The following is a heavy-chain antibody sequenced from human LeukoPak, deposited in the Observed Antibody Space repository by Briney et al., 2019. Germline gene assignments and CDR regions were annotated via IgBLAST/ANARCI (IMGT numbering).Heavy chain of an antibody. J-gene: IGHJ4*02. Sequence: PGGSLRLSCAPSGFTSRTYAMSSVRQSAGPGLGWFSAIGGSGGSTDYAEPVKGRFTISRDNSKNTLYLQMNSLRAEDTAVYYCAGRGNTYAYSFPYWGQGTLVTVSS. CDR2: IGGSGGST. V-gene: IGHV3-23*01. CDR3: AGRGNTYAYSFPY. D-gene: IGHD5-18*01. CDR1: GFTSRTYA.